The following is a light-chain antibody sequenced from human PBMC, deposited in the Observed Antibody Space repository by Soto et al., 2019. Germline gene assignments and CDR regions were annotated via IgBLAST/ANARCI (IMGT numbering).Light chain of an antibody. CDR3: QKYGVSPQS. V-gene: IGKV3-20*01. J-gene: IGKJ3*01. Sequence: PGERVTLSCRASQSISGSYLARYQHVRGQAPRLLVYGATTRATGIPDRFSGSGSGSDFTLIISRLEPEDFAVYFCQKYGVSPQSFGPGAKVDIK. CDR2: GAT. CDR1: QSISGSY.